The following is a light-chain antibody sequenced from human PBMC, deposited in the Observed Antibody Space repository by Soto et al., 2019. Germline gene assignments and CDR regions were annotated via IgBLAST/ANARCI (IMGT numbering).Light chain of an antibody. V-gene: IGLV2-18*02. J-gene: IGLJ1*01. CDR3: SSYTSTSRYV. Sequence: NSSDVGKYDRVSWYQQPPGTAPKLIIYEVTNRPSGVPARFSGSKSGNTASLTISGLQAEDEADYYCSSYTSTSRYVFGAGTKVTVL. CDR1: SSDVGKYDR. CDR2: EVT.